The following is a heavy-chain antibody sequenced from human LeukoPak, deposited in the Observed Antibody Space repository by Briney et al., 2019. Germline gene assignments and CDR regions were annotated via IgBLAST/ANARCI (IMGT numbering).Heavy chain of an antibody. CDR2: IYTSGST. CDR3: ARDHSDSSGYYYDY. CDR1: GGSISSSSYY. J-gene: IGHJ4*02. Sequence: SETLSLTCTVSGGSISSSSYYWSWIRQPAGKGLEWIGRIYTSGSTNYNPSLKSRVTMSVDTSKNQFSLKLSSVTAADTAVYYCARDHSDSSGYYYDYWGQGTLVTVSS. D-gene: IGHD3-22*01. V-gene: IGHV4-61*02.